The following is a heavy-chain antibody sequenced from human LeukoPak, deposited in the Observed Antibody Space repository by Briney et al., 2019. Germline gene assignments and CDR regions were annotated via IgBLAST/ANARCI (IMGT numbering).Heavy chain of an antibody. V-gene: IGHV1-8*01. J-gene: IGHJ6*02. Sequence: ASVKVSCKASGYTFTSYDINWVRQATGQGLEWMGWMNPNSGNTGYAQKFQGRVTMTRNTSISTAYMELSSLRSEDTAVYYCARGTVVVVAAAREPSYYYYGMDVWGQGTTVTVSS. CDR3: ARGTVVVVAAAREPSYYYYGMDV. CDR1: GYTFTSYD. D-gene: IGHD2-15*01. CDR2: MNPNSGNT.